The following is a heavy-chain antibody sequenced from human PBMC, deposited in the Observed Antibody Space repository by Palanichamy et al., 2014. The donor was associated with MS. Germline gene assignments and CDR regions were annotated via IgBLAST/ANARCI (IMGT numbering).Heavy chain of an antibody. Sequence: QVQLVESGGGVVQPGRSLRLSRAASGFTFSNYAMHWVRQAPGKGLEWVAVISYDVTNKYYADSVKGRFTISRDNSKSTLFLQMNSLRAEDTAVYYCARPSKGIAATGPLDSWGQGTLVIVSS. CDR1: GFTFSNYA. CDR3: ARPSKGIAATGPLDS. J-gene: IGHJ4*02. D-gene: IGHD6-13*01. V-gene: IGHV3-30-3*01. CDR2: ISYDVTNK.